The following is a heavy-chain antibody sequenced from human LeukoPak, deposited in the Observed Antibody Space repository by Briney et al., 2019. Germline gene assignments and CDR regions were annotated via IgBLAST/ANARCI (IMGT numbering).Heavy chain of an antibody. D-gene: IGHD2-8*01. J-gene: IGHJ5*02. Sequence: SETLSLTCTVSGGSISSYYWSWIRQPPGKGLEWIGYIYYSGSTNYNPSLKSRVTISVDTSKNQFALKLSSVTAADTAVYYCARAFRMYALHNWFDPWGQGTLVTVSS. V-gene: IGHV4-59*01. CDR2: IYYSGST. CDR3: ARAFRMYALHNWFDP. CDR1: GGSISSYY.